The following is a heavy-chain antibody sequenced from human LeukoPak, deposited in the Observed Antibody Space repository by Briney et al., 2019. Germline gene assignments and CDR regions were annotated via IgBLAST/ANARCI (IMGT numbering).Heavy chain of an antibody. V-gene: IGHV4-39*01. Sequence: SETLSLTCTVSGGSISSSSYYWGWIRQPPGKGLECIGSIYYSGSTYYNPSLKSRLTISVDTSKNQFSLKLSSVTAADTAVYYCARQSRITMIVHYPGGFDPWGQGTLVTVSS. J-gene: IGHJ5*02. CDR3: ARQSRITMIVHYPGGFDP. D-gene: IGHD3-22*01. CDR2: IYYSGST. CDR1: GGSISSSSYY.